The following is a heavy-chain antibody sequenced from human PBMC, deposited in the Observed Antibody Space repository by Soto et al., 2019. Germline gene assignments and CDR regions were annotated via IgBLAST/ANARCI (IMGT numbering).Heavy chain of an antibody. CDR1: GYTFTSYD. V-gene: IGHV1-8*01. CDR2: MNPNSGNT. Sequence: ASVKVSCKASGYTFTSYDINWVRQATGQGLEWMGRMNPNSGNTGYAQQFQGRVTMTMNTSISTAFMELSSLRSEYTAVYYCARGVYSGYDSYYYYGMDVWGQGTTVTVSS. D-gene: IGHD5-12*01. J-gene: IGHJ6*02. CDR3: ARGVYSGYDSYYYYGMDV.